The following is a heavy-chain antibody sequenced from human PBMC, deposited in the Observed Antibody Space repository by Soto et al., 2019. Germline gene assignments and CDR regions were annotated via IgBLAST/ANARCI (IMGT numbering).Heavy chain of an antibody. Sequence: ETLSLTCTVSGGSISSSSYYWGWIRQPPGKGLEWVSYISSSSSTIYYADSVKGRFTISRDNAKNSLYLQMNSLRAEDTAVYYCAREYCSSTSCLNWFDPWGQGTLVTVSS. CDR3: AREYCSSTSCLNWFDP. V-gene: IGHV3-48*01. CDR1: GGSISSSS. J-gene: IGHJ5*02. CDR2: ISSSSSTI. D-gene: IGHD2-2*01.